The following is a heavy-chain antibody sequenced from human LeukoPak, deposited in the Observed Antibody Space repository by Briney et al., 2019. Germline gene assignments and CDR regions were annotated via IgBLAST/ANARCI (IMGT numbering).Heavy chain of an antibody. J-gene: IGHJ4*02. Sequence: ASVKVSCKTSGYTFTGYYIHWVRQAPGHGLEWMGWIRPNSGGTKYAQKFQGRVTMTRDTSISTAYMGLSRLRSDDTAVYYCARSADYYDSSGPLSWGQGTLVTVSS. D-gene: IGHD3-22*01. CDR2: IRPNSGGT. V-gene: IGHV1-2*02. CDR1: GYTFTGYY. CDR3: ARSADYYDSSGPLS.